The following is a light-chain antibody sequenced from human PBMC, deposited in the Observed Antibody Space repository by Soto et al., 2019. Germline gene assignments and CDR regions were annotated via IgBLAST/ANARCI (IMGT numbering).Light chain of an antibody. CDR2: EAS. Sequence: EIVLTQSPATLSLSPGEGATLSCRASQSVSSYLAWYQQKHGQAPRLLIYEASNRATGIPARYSGSDFGTDFTFTISSLEPEDFAGYYCQQRANWPITFGQGTRLEIK. CDR1: QSVSSY. V-gene: IGKV3-11*01. CDR3: QQRANWPIT. J-gene: IGKJ5*01.